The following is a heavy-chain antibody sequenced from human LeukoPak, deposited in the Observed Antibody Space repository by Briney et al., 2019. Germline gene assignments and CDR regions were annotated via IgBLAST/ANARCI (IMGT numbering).Heavy chain of an antibody. CDR3: TSMTYCSGGSCYWIDY. CDR2: IRSKANSYAT. V-gene: IGHV3-73*01. Sequence: GGSLRLSCAASGFTFSGSAMHWVRQASGKGLEWGGRIRSKANSYATAYAASVKGRFTISRDDSKNTAYLQMNRLKTEDTAVYYCTSMTYCSGGSCYWIDYWGQGTLVTVSS. D-gene: IGHD2-15*01. CDR1: GFTFSGSA. J-gene: IGHJ4*02.